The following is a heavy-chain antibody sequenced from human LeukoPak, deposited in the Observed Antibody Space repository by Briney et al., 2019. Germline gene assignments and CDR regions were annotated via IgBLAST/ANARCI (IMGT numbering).Heavy chain of an antibody. Sequence: GESLKISCKGSGYSCTNNSIAGVLQMPGKGLEWMGIINPGDSDARYSPSFQGQVTISADKSISTAYLQWSSLQASDSAMYYCARLGNFYTGPGYWGQGTLVTVSS. J-gene: IGHJ4*02. V-gene: IGHV5-51*01. D-gene: IGHD3-3*01. CDR1: GYSCTNNS. CDR3: ARLGNFYTGPGY. CDR2: INPGDSDA.